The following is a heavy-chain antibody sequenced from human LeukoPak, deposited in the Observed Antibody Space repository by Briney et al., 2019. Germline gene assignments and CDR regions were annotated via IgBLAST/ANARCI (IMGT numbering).Heavy chain of an antibody. J-gene: IGHJ4*02. CDR2: ISGSGGST. V-gene: IGHV3-23*01. CDR3: AKDHEQQLVSDYFDY. CDR1: GFTFSSYA. Sequence: PGGSLRLSCAASGFTFSSYAMSWVRQAPGKGLEWVXAISGSGGSTYYADSVKGRFTISRDNSKNTLYLQMNSLRAEDTAVYYCAKDHEQQLVSDYFDYWGQGTLVTVSS. D-gene: IGHD6-13*01.